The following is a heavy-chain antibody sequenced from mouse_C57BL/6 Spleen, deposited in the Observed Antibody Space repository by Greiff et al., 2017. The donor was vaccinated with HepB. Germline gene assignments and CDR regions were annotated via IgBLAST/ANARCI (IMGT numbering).Heavy chain of an antibody. CDR2: ISSGGSYT. Sequence: EVQLVESGGDLVKPGGSLKLSCAASGFTFSSYGMSWVRQTPDKRLEWVATISSGGSYTYYPDSVKGRFTISRDNAKNTLYLQRSSLKSEDTAMYYCARQGDGFAYWGQGTLVTVSA. D-gene: IGHD3-3*01. CDR1: GFTFSSYG. J-gene: IGHJ3*01. CDR3: ARQGDGFAY. V-gene: IGHV5-6*01.